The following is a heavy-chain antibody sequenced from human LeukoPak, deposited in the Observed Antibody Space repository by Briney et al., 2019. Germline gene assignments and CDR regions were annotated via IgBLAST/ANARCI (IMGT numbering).Heavy chain of an antibody. V-gene: IGHV1-69*05. CDR1: GGTFSSYA. D-gene: IGHD2-15*01. Sequence: SVKVSCKASGGTFSSYAISWVRQAPGQGLEWMGRIIPISGTANYAQKFQGRVTITTDESTSTAYMELSSLRSEDTAVYYCARRGVGYCSGGSCYFDYWGQGTLVTVSS. J-gene: IGHJ4*02. CDR2: IIPISGTA. CDR3: ARRGVGYCSGGSCYFDY.